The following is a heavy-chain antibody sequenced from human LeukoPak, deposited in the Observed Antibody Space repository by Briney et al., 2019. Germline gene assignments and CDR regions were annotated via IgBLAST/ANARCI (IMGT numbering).Heavy chain of an antibody. CDR2: IYWDDDE. Sequence: SGPTLVNPTQTLTLTCTFSGFSLTTSGVGVGWIRQPPGKALEWLALIYWDDDERYSPSLKSRLTITKDTSKNQVVLTLTNMDPVDTATYYCAHITTVTCADYWGQGTLVTVSS. CDR1: GFSLTTSGVG. V-gene: IGHV2-5*02. J-gene: IGHJ4*02. D-gene: IGHD4-11*01. CDR3: AHITTVTCADY.